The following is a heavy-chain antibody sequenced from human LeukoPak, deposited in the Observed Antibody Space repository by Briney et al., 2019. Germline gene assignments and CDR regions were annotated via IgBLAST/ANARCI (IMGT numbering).Heavy chain of an antibody. D-gene: IGHD3-16*01. V-gene: IGHV5-51*01. J-gene: IGHJ5*02. CDR1: GYSFTSYW. CDR2: IYPGDSDT. CDR3: ARSPKSTMITFGGVTESRWFDP. Sequence: GESLKISCKGSGYSFTSYWIGWVRQMPGKGLEWMGIIYPGDSDTRYSPSFQGQVTISADKSISTAYLQWSSLKASDTAMYYCARSPKSTMITFGGVTESRWFDPWGQGTLVTVSS.